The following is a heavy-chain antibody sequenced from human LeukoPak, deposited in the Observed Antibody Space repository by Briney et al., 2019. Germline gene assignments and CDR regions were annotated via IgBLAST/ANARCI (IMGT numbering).Heavy chain of an antibody. CDR1: GFTFSSYS. Sequence: GGSLRLSCAASGFTFSSYSMNWVRQAPGKGLEWVSSISSSSSYIYYADSVKGRFTISRDNAKNSLYLQINSLRAEDTAVYYCARGGRDYYDSRFDPWGQGTLVTVSS. V-gene: IGHV3-21*01. D-gene: IGHD3-22*01. CDR2: ISSSSSYI. CDR3: ARGGRDYYDSRFDP. J-gene: IGHJ5*02.